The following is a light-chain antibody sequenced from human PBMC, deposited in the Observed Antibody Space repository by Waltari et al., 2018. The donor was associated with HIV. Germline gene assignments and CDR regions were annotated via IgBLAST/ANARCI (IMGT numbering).Light chain of an antibody. V-gene: IGKV2-40*01. CDR1: QSLLDGDDGNTY. Sequence: IVMTQTPLSLPVTPGEPASISCASSQSLLDGDDGNTYLDWFLQKPGQSPQLLIXSLSYXASGVPDRFSGSGSGTNFTLKISXVEXVDSXXYYCMQRIEFPITFGQGTRLEIK. CDR3: MQRIEFPIT. CDR2: SLS. J-gene: IGKJ5*01.